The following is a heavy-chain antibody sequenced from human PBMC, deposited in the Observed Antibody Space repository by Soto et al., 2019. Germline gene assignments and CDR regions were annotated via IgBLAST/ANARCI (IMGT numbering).Heavy chain of an antibody. CDR2: IKSQASGGTI. D-gene: IGHD5-18*01. J-gene: IGHJ4*02. CDR1: GITFIYAW. Sequence: GSLRLSCAASGITFIYAWMDWVRQAPGKRLEWVGRIKSQASGGTIDYAAPVKVRFTISRDDSKNTVYLQMDSLRPEDTAFYYCAKDIHGYSSGPNWGRGTLVTVSS. CDR3: AKDIHGYSSGPN. V-gene: IGHV3-15*07.